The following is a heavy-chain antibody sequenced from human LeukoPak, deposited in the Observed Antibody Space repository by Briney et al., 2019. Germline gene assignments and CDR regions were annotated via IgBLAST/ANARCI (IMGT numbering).Heavy chain of an antibody. CDR1: RFTFSRYG. Sequence: GGSLRLSCAASRFTFSRYGMHWVRQAPGKGLEWLAVMSSDGGDIYYADSVKGRLTISRENSKNTLYLQVNSLRAEDTAVYYCSKTIAVADPTDYWGQGTRVTVSS. CDR3: SKTIAVADPTDY. D-gene: IGHD6-19*01. CDR2: MSSDGGDI. J-gene: IGHJ4*02. V-gene: IGHV3-30*18.